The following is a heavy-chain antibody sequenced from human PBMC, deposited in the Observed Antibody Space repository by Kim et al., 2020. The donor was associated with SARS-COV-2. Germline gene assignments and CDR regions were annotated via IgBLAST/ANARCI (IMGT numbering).Heavy chain of an antibody. CDR2: ISATTNYA. CDR1: GFTFSDYY. V-gene: IGHV3-11*05. Sequence: GGSLRHSCAASGFTFSDYYLTWIRQAPGKGLEWLSYISATTNYAIYADSVKGRFTISRDNAKNSLYLQMNSLRAEDTAVYYCARVTYGAASHYYFDYWGQGTLVTVSS. D-gene: IGHD3-10*01. CDR3: ARVTYGAASHYYFDY. J-gene: IGHJ4*02.